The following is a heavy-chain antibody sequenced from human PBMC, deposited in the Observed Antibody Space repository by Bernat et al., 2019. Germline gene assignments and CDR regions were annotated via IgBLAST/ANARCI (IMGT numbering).Heavy chain of an antibody. D-gene: IGHD2-15*01. CDR1: GFTFSSYS. Sequence: EVQLVESGGGLVKPGGSLRLSCAASGFTFSSYSMNWVRQAPGKGLEWVSSISSSSSYIYYADSVKGRFTISRDNAKNSLYLQMNSLRAEDTAVYYCARDPGSGGSPSDAFDIWGQGTMVTVSS. CDR2: ISSSSSYI. CDR3: ARDPGSGGSPSDAFDI. J-gene: IGHJ3*02. V-gene: IGHV3-21*01.